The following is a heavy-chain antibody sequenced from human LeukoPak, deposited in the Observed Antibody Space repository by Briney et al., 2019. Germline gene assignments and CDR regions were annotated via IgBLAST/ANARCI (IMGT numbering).Heavy chain of an antibody. V-gene: IGHV3-7*01. D-gene: IGHD3-3*01. CDR3: ARDFRFLEDH. CDR2: IKGDGSEK. CDR1: GFTFSSYW. Sequence: AGGSLRLSCAASGFTFSSYWMTWVRQAPGKGLEWVGNIKGDGSEKYYVDSVKGRFTISRDNAKNSLYLQMNSLRAEDTAVYYCARDFRFLEDHWGQRTLVTVSS. J-gene: IGHJ4*02.